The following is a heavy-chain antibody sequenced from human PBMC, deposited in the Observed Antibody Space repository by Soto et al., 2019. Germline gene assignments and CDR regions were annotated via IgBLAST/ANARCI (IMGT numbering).Heavy chain of an antibody. Sequence: GGSLRLSCAGSGFTLSDHYIDWVRQAPGKGLEWVGRSRDKPQGYSTAYAASVKGRFTTSRDESKNSAYLQMNSLKTEDTAVYYCTRGPPGVEMTAYYFDFWGQGILVTVSS. J-gene: IGHJ4*02. D-gene: IGHD7-27*01. CDR3: TRGPPGVEMTAYYFDF. CDR1: GFTLSDHY. CDR2: SRDKPQGYST. V-gene: IGHV3-72*01.